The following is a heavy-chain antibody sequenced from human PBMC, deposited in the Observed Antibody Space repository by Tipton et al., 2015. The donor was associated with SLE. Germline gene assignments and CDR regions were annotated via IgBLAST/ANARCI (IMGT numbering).Heavy chain of an antibody. V-gene: IGHV4-4*07. Sequence: TLSLTCTVSGGSISSYYWSWIRQPAGKGLEWIGRIYTSGSTNYNPSLKSRVTMSVDTSKNQFSLKLSSVTAADTAVYYCARTGAYSSSWTREYFDYWGQGTLVTVSS. D-gene: IGHD6-13*01. CDR3: ARTGAYSSSWTREYFDY. CDR2: IYTSGST. J-gene: IGHJ4*02. CDR1: GGSISSYY.